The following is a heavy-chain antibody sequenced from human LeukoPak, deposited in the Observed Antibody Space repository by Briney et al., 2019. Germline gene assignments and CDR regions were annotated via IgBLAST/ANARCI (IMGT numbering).Heavy chain of an antibody. D-gene: IGHD1-26*01. CDR2: IYSGGST. Sequence: GGPLRLSCAASGFTVSSNYMSWVRQAPGKGLEWVSVIYSGGSTYYADSVKGRFTISRDNSKNTLYLQMNSLRAEDTAVYYCARAGVGATLGAFDIWGQGTMVTVSS. J-gene: IGHJ3*02. CDR3: ARAGVGATLGAFDI. V-gene: IGHV3-53*01. CDR1: GFTVSSNY.